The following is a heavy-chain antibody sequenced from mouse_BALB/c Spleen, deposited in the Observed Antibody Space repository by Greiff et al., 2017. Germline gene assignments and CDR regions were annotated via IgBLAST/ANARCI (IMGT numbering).Heavy chain of an antibody. CDR3: ARSRGYY. CDR1: GYAFTNYL. V-gene: IGHV1-54*03. J-gene: IGHJ2*01. Sequence: QVQLQQSGAELVRPGTSVKVSCKASGYAFTNYLIEWVKQRPGQGLEWIGVINPGSGGTNYNEKFKGKATLTADKSSSTAYMQLSSLTSDDSAVYFCARSRGYYWGQGTTLTVSS. CDR2: INPGSGGT.